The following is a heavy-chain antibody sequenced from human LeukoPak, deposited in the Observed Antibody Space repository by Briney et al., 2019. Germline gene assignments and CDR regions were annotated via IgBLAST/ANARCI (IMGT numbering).Heavy chain of an antibody. Sequence: SETLSLTCTVSGGSISSYYWSWIRQPPGKGLEWIGYIYYSGSTNYDPSLKSRVTISVDTSKNQFSLKLSSVTAADTAVYYCARGPGFGSDPWGQGTLVTVSS. J-gene: IGHJ5*02. D-gene: IGHD3-10*01. CDR2: IYYSGST. CDR3: ARGPGFGSDP. CDR1: GGSISSYY. V-gene: IGHV4-59*01.